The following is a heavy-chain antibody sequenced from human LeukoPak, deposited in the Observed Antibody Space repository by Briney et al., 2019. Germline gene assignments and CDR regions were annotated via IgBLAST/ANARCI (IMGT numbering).Heavy chain of an antibody. J-gene: IGHJ4*02. Sequence: ASVKVSCKASGYTFTSYYMHWVRQAPGQGLEWMGMINPSGGSTSYAQKFQGRVTMTRDTSTSTVYMELSSLRSEDTAVYYCARDRSPTYYDSSGYYYSGQGTLVTVSS. CDR3: ARDRSPTYYDSSGYYY. D-gene: IGHD3-22*01. V-gene: IGHV1-46*01. CDR2: INPSGGST. CDR1: GYTFTSYY.